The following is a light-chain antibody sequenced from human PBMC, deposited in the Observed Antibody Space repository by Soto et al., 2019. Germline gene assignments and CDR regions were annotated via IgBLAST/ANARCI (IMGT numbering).Light chain of an antibody. CDR1: RSSSSS. CDR2: AAS. V-gene: IGKV1-39*01. Sequence: DIQMTQSPSSLSASVGDRVTITCRASRSSSSSLNWYQQKPGKAPKLLISAASSLQSGVPSRFSGSGSGTDFXLXXXXXXXXDFATYYCQQSYSTPWTFGQGTKVEXK. J-gene: IGKJ1*01. CDR3: QQSYSTPWT.